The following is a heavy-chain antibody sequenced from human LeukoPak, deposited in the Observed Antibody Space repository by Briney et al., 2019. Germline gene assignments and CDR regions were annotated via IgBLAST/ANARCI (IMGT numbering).Heavy chain of an antibody. CDR1: GFSFSSYW. D-gene: IGHD4-17*01. J-gene: IGHJ4*02. V-gene: IGHV3-7*01. CDR3: VPLPDGV. CDR2: INQEGRDK. Sequence: PGGSLRLSCAASGFSFSSYWMSWVRQAPGKGLEGVGNINQEGRDKYYVDSVKGRFTLSRDNAKNSLYLQMNSLGAEDTAVYYCVPLPDGVWGQGTLVTVSS.